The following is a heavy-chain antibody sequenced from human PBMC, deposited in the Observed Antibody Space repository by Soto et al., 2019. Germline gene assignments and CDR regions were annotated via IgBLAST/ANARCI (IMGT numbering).Heavy chain of an antibody. V-gene: IGHV3-73*02. CDR2: IRSKANSYAT. Sequence: EVQLVESGGGLVQPGGSLKLSCAASGFTFSGSAMHWVRQASGKGLEWVGRIRSKANSYATAYAASVKGRFTISRDDSRNTAYLQMNSLKTEDTAVYYCTRHYGSGTGIDYWGQGTLVAVSS. D-gene: IGHD3-10*01. CDR1: GFTFSGSA. CDR3: TRHYGSGTGIDY. J-gene: IGHJ4*02.